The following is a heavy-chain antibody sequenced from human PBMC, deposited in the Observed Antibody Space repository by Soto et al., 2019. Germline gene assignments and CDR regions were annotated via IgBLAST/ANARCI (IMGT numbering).Heavy chain of an antibody. CDR1: GFTFSSYA. CDR2: ISGRGGST. J-gene: IGHJ4*02. CDR3: AKIGQMATVARFDY. V-gene: IGHV3-23*01. Sequence: PGGSLRLSCAASGFTFSSYALRCVRQAPGKGLEWVTAISGRGGSTYYADSVRGRFTISRDNSKNTLYLQMNSLRAEDTAVYYCAKIGQMATVARFDYWGQGTLVTVSS. D-gene: IGHD5-12*01.